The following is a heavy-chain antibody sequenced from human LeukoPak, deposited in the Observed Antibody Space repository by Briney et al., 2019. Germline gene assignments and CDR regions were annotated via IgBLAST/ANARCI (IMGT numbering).Heavy chain of an antibody. D-gene: IGHD5-24*01. J-gene: IGHJ3*02. Sequence: PGGSLRLSCAASGFSFSSFSMNWVRQAPGKGPEWVSSITNWRGNIDYGDSVKGRFTISRDNAKNSLYLQMNSLRAEDTAVYNCAKNDKIAPDSHSYNPRWPAGDAFDIWGQGTVVTVSS. CDR3: AKNDKIAPDSHSYNPRWPAGDAFDI. CDR2: ITNWRGNI. CDR1: GFSFSSFS. V-gene: IGHV3-21*01.